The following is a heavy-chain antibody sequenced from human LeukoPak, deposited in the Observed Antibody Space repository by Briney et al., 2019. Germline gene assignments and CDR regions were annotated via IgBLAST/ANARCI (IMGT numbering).Heavy chain of an antibody. CDR2: ISYDGSNK. V-gene: IGHV3-30*18. CDR1: GFTFSSYG. J-gene: IGHJ6*04. CDR3: AKDVSTAVVASGSRVLGYYYISNCMDA. D-gene: IGHD2/OR15-2a*01. Sequence: GGSLRLSCAASGFTFSSYGMHWVRQAPGKGLEWVAVISYDGSNKYYADSVKGRFTISRDNSKNTLYLQMNSLRAEDTAVYYCAKDVSTAVVASGSRVLGYYYISNCMDAWGKGTMVTVSS.